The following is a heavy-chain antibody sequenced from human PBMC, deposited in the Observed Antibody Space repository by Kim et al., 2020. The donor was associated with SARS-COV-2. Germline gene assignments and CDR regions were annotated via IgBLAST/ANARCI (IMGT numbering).Heavy chain of an antibody. Sequence: SETLSLTCTVLNGAMGPYYWSWIRQPPGKERGLEWLGFISDSGSVNYNPSLNNRVTLSLDTSGRQVSLRLTSMTAGDTAIYYCARGKSGLHLFPFDTWGRGLQVTVSS. J-gene: IGHJ4*02. CDR1: NGAMGPYY. V-gene: IGHV4-59*12. D-gene: IGHD3-10*01. CDR3: ARGKSGLHLFPFDT. CDR2: ISDSGSV.